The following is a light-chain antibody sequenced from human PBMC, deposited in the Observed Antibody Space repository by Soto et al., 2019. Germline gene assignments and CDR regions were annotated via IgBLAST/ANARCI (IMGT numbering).Light chain of an antibody. J-gene: IGKJ1*01. Sequence: DIQMTQSPASLSASVVERVTITFLASQSISSYLNSYQQKPGKAPKLLIYAASSLQGGVPSRFSGSGSGTDFTLTISSLQPEDFATHYCQQSYSTPWTFGQGTKVDI. CDR2: AAS. CDR3: QQSYSTPWT. CDR1: QSISSY. V-gene: IGKV1-39*01.